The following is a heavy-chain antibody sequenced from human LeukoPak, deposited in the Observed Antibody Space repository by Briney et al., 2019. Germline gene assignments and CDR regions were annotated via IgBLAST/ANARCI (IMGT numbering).Heavy chain of an antibody. CDR3: ARAHYSGSYLYYFDY. D-gene: IGHD1-26*01. V-gene: IGHV4-59*08. Sequence: KPSETLSLTCTVSGGSISSYYWSWIRQPPGKGLEWIGYIYYSGSTNYNPSLKSRVTISVDTSKNQSSLKLSSVTAADTAVYYCARAHYSGSYLYYFDYWGQGTLVTVSS. J-gene: IGHJ4*02. CDR1: GGSISSYY. CDR2: IYYSGST.